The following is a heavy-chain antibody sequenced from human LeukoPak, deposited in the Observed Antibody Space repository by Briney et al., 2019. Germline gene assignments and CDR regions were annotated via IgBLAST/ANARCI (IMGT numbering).Heavy chain of an antibody. CDR1: GVSIRSSNYF. CDR2: IFDNGTT. J-gene: IGHJ4*02. D-gene: IGHD1-26*01. V-gene: IGHV4-39*01. CDR3: AYTRSYDLFEF. Sequence: SETLSLTCTVSGVSIRSSNYFWGWIRQPPGKGLEWIGTIFDNGTTYYRQSLKARVTISVETSKNQFSLNLRSLTATDTAVYYCAYTRSYDLFEFWGQGTLVTVSS.